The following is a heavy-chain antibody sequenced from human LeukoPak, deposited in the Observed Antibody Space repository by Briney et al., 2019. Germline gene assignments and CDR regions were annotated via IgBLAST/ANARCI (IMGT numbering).Heavy chain of an antibody. CDR2: IKQDGSEK. CDR3: ARDYGYDYEVFDY. V-gene: IGHV3-7*01. Sequence: GGSLRLSCAASGFTFSSYWMSWVRQAPGKGLEWVANIKQDGSEKYYVDSVKGRFTISRDNAKNSLYLQMNSLRAEDTAVYYFARDYGYDYEVFDYWGQGTVVTVSS. CDR1: GFTFSSYW. D-gene: IGHD5-12*01. J-gene: IGHJ4*02.